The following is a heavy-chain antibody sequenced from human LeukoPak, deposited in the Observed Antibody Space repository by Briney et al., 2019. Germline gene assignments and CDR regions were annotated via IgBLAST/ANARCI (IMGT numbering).Heavy chain of an antibody. CDR1: GFTFSSYA. V-gene: IGHV3-23*01. J-gene: IGHJ4*02. D-gene: IGHD3-10*01. CDR2: ISGSGGST. CDR3: AKDARLWFGELLNFFDY. Sequence: AGGSLRLSCAASGFTFSSYAMSWVRQAPGKGLEWVSAISGSGGSTYYADSVKGRFTISRDNSKNTLYLQMNSLRAEDTAVYYCAKDARLWFGELLNFFDYWGQGTLVTVSS.